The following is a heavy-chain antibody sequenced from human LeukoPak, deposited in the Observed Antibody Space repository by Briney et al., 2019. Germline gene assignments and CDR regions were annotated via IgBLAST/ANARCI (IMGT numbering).Heavy chain of an antibody. CDR1: GYTFTGYF. CDR2: INPNRGGT. Sequence: GASVKVSCKASGYTFTGYFMRWVRQAPGQGLEWMGWINPNRGGTNYAQKFQGRVTMTRDTSISTAYMELSRLRSDDTAVYYCAILTAVPGTSYYGMDVWGQGTTVTVSS. D-gene: IGHD6-19*01. J-gene: IGHJ6*02. CDR3: AILTAVPGTSYYGMDV. V-gene: IGHV1-2*02.